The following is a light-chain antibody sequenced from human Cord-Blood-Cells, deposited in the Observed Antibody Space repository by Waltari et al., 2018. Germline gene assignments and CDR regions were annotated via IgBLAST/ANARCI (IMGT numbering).Light chain of an antibody. CDR1: QSVSSSY. CDR3: QQYGSSPWT. CDR2: GAS. J-gene: IGKJ1*01. Sequence: EIGLTQYPGTLSLSPGERAILSCRASQSVSSSYLAWYQQKPGQAPRLLIYGASSRATGIPDRFSGSGSGTDFTLTISRLEPEDFAVYYCQQYGSSPWTFGQGTKVEIK. V-gene: IGKV3-20*01.